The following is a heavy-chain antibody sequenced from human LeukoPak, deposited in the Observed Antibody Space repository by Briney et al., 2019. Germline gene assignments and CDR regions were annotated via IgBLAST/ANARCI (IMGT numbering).Heavy chain of an antibody. J-gene: IGHJ6*02. CDR2: IYYSGST. D-gene: IGHD6-13*01. CDR1: GGSISSGGYY. V-gene: IGHV4-31*03. Sequence: PSQTLSLTCTVSGGSISSGGYYWSWIRQHPGKGLEWIGYIYYSGSTYYNPSLKSRVTISVDTSKNQFSLKLSSVTAADTAVYYCAINGIAAAAAGSYYYYGMDVWGQGTTVTVSS. CDR3: AINGIAAAAAGSYYYYGMDV.